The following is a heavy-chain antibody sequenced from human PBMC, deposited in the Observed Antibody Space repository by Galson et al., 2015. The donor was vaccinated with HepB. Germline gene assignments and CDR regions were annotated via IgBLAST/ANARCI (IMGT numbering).Heavy chain of an antibody. D-gene: IGHD3-10*01. CDR3: ARDYYGSGSYSNHYYYYGMDV. V-gene: IGHV1-3*01. J-gene: IGHJ6*02. Sequence: SCKASGYTFTSYAMHWVRQAPGQRLEWMGWINAGNGNTKYSQKFQGRVTITRDTSASTAYMELSSLRSEDTAVYYCARDYYGSGSYSNHYYYYGMDVWGQGTTVTVSS. CDR2: INAGNGNT. CDR1: GYTFTSYA.